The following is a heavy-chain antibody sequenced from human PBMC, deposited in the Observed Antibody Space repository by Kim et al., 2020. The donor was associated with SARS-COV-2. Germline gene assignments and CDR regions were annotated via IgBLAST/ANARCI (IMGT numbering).Heavy chain of an antibody. CDR2: IGTAGDT. CDR1: GFTFSSYD. D-gene: IGHD6-13*01. V-gene: IGHV3-13*04. CDR3: ARVGAAAGHWYFDL. Sequence: GGSLRLSCAASGFTFSSYDMHWVRQATGKGLEWVSAIGTAGDTYYPGSVKGRFTISRENAKNSLYLQMNSLRAGDTAVYYCARVGAAAGHWYFDLWGRGTLVTVSS. J-gene: IGHJ2*01.